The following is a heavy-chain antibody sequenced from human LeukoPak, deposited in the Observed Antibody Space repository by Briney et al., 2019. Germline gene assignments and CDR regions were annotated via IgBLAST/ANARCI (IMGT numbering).Heavy chain of an antibody. CDR1: GLPFSSYA. CDR3: AKVTTYYYDSSGYLNYYYMDV. J-gene: IGHJ6*03. CDR2: ISGKCGRT. D-gene: IGHD3-22*01. V-gene: IGHV3-23*01. Sequence: GGSLSLPRAASGLPFSSYAMSWVRQAPGKGLEWDSAISGKCGRTLYADSVKGRFTISRDNSKDTLYLQMNSLRAEDMAVYYCAKVTTYYYDSSGYLNYYYMDVWGKGTTVTVSS.